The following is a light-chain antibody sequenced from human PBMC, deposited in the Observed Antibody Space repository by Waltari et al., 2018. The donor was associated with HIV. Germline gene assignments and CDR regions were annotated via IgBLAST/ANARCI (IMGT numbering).Light chain of an antibody. Sequence: EIVLTQFPATLSLSPGERATLSCGASQSVSSTYLAWYQQEPGRAPRLLIYDASSRATGIPDRFSGSGSGTDFTLTISRLEPEDFAVYYCQQYGSSPTFGLGTRLEIK. CDR3: QQYGSSPT. J-gene: IGKJ5*01. CDR1: QSVSSTY. V-gene: IGKV3D-20*01. CDR2: DAS.